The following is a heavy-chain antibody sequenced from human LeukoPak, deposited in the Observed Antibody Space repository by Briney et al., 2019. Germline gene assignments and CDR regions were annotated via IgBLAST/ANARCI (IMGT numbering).Heavy chain of an antibody. J-gene: IGHJ6*02. CDR1: GFTFSTHS. D-gene: IGHD3-3*01. Sequence: GRSLRLSCAASGFTFSTHSMSWVRQAPGKGLEWVSYISSSGSTIYYADSVKGRFTISRDNAKNSLYLQMNSLRAEDTAVYYCARDRSYYDFWSAPSMDVWGQGTTVTVSS. CDR2: ISSSGSTI. CDR3: ARDRSYYDFWSAPSMDV. V-gene: IGHV3-48*04.